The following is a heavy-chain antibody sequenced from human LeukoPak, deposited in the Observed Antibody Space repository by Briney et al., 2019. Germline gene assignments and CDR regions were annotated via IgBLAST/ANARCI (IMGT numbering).Heavy chain of an antibody. D-gene: IGHD4-17*01. CDR3: AREYGDYEIYFDY. J-gene: IGHJ4*02. CDR1: GFTFSSYS. Sequence: KTGGSLRLSCAASGFTFSSYSMNWVRQAPGKGLEWVSSISSSSSYIYYADSVKGRFTISRDNAKNSLYLQMNSLRAEDTAVYYCAREYGDYEIYFDYWGQGTLVTVSS. V-gene: IGHV3-21*01. CDR2: ISSSSSYI.